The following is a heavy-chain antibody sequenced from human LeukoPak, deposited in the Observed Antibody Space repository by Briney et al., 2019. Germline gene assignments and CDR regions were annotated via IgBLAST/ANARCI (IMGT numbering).Heavy chain of an antibody. CDR2: INPGDSYT. J-gene: IGHJ2*01. V-gene: IGHV5-51*01. D-gene: IGHD2-21*02. Sequence: GESLKISCKGSGYSFTSYWIGWVRQMPGKGLEWMGIINPGDSYTRYSPSFQGQVTISADKSISTAYLQWSSLKASDTAIYYCARHRGIVVVTDPLPGWYFDLWGRGTLVTVSS. CDR3: ARHRGIVVVTDPLPGWYFDL. CDR1: GYSFTSYW.